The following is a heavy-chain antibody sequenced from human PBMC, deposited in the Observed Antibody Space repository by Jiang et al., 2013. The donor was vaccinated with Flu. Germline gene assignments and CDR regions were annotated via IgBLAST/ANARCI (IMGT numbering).Heavy chain of an antibody. CDR3: ARVQLKDRAFDI. CDR2: INPDSGGT. V-gene: IGHV1-2*04. CDR1: GYTFSGFY. J-gene: IGHJ3*02. D-gene: IGHD1-1*01. Sequence: GAEVKKPGASVKVSCKASGYTFSGFYIHWVRQAPGQGLEWMGWINPDSGGTSYAQKFQDWVTMTRDTSINTAYMELSRLRSDDTAVYYCARVQLKDRAFDIWGQGTMVTVSS.